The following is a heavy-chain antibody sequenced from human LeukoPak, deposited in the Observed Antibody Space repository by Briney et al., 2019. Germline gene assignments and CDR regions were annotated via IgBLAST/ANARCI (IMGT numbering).Heavy chain of an antibody. V-gene: IGHV3-21*04. CDR3: AFDF. Sequence: PGGSLRLSCAASGFTVSSNYMSWVRQAPGKGLEWVSSISSSSSYIYYADSVKGRFTISRDNAKNSLYLQMNSLRAEDTAIYYCAFDFWGQGTLVTVSS. CDR1: GFTVSSNY. CDR2: ISSSSSYI. J-gene: IGHJ4*02.